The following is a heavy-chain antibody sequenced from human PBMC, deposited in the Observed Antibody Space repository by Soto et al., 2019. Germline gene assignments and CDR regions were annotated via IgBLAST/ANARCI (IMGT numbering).Heavy chain of an antibody. V-gene: IGHV3-21*01. D-gene: IGHD2-2*01. CDR2: ISSSSSYI. Sequence: EVQLVESGGGLVKPGGSLRLSCAASGFTFSSYSMNWVRQGPGKGLEWVSSISSSSSYIYYADSVKGRFTISRDNAKNSLYLQMISLSAEDTAVYYCARGPVIVVVPAAMPGWYFDLWGRGTLVTVSS. CDR3: ARGPVIVVVPAAMPGWYFDL. CDR1: GFTFSSYS. J-gene: IGHJ2*01.